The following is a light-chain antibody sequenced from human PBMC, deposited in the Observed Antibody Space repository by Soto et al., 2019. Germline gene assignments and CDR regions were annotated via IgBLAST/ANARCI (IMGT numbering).Light chain of an antibody. Sequence: EIVLTQSPGTLSFSPGERASLSCRASQSLSSSHLAWFQQKPGQAPRLLIYGASRRATDIPDRFSGSGSGTDFTLTISRLEPEDFAVYYCQHYGSSTGFTFGPGTKVDIK. CDR2: GAS. CDR3: QHYGSSTGFT. J-gene: IGKJ3*01. V-gene: IGKV3-20*01. CDR1: QSLSSSH.